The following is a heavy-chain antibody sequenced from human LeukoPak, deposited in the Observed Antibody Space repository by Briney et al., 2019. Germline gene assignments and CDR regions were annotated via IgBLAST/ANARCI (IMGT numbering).Heavy chain of an antibody. Sequence: SETLSLTCTVSGGSISSSSYYWGWIRQPPGKGLEWIGSIYYSGSTYYNPSLKSRVTISVDTSKNQFSLKLSSVTAADTAVYYCASGSSPYYYYYYMDVWGKGTTVTVSS. CDR1: GGSISSSSYY. CDR3: ASGSSPYYYYYYMDV. V-gene: IGHV4-39*07. J-gene: IGHJ6*03. D-gene: IGHD2-15*01. CDR2: IYYSGST.